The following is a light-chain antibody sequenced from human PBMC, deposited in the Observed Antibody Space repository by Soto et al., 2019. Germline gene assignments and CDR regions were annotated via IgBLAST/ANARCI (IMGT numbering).Light chain of an antibody. Sequence: EIVLTQSPGTLSLSPGERATLSCRASQSLSSSYLAWYQQKPGQAPRLLIYGASSRATGIPDRFSGSGSGTDFTLTISRLEPEDFAVYYCQQYGSSPLTFGGGTKV. CDR3: QQYGSSPLT. V-gene: IGKV3-20*01. CDR1: QSLSSSY. J-gene: IGKJ4*01. CDR2: GAS.